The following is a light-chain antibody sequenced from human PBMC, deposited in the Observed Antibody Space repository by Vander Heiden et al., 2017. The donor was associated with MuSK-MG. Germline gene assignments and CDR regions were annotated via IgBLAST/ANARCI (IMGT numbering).Light chain of an antibody. CDR1: SSDVGTYNY. V-gene: IGLV2-11*01. CDR2: DVN. J-gene: IGLJ3*02. Sequence: QSALTQPRSVSGSPGQSVTISCTGTSSDVGTYNYVSWYQQHPGKAPKLMISDVNKRPSGVPDRFSGSKSGNTASLTISGRQAEDEADYYCCSYAGSYTWVFGGGTKLTVL. CDR3: CSYAGSYTWV.